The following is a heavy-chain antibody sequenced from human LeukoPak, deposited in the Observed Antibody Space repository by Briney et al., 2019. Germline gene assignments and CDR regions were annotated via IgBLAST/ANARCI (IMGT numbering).Heavy chain of an antibody. CDR1: GGSFSGYY. CDR2: INHSGST. Sequence: SETLSLTCAVYGGSFSGYYWSWIRQPPGKGLEWIGEINHSGSTNYNPSLKSRVSISVDTSKNQFSLKLTSVTAADTALYYCARGNWFDSWGQGTLVTVSS. V-gene: IGHV4-34*01. CDR3: ARGNWFDS. J-gene: IGHJ5*01.